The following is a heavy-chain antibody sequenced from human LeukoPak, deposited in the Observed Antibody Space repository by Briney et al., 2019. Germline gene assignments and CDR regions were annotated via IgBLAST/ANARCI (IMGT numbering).Heavy chain of an antibody. Sequence: GGSLRLSCAASGFTFSSYGMHWVRQAPGKGLEWVAVISYDGSNKYYADSVKGRFTISRDNSKNTLYLQMNSLRAEDTAVYYCAKISSGWTIHDAFDIWGQGTMVTVSS. V-gene: IGHV3-30*18. CDR3: AKISSGWTIHDAFDI. J-gene: IGHJ3*02. CDR1: GFTFSSYG. CDR2: ISYDGSNK. D-gene: IGHD6-19*01.